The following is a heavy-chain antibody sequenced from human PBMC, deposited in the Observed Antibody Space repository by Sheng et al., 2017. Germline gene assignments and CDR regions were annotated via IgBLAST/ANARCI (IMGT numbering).Heavy chain of an antibody. Sequence: QVQLVESGGGLVKPGGSLRLSCAASGFTFSDYYMSWIRQAPGKGLEWVSYITTSDNIIYYTDSVKGRFTISRDNAKNSLYLQMNSLRAEDTAVYYCARVQTGPTFHYYYDMDVWGQGTTVTVSS. J-gene: IGHJ6*02. CDR3: ARVQTGPTFHYYYDMDV. V-gene: IGHV3-11*04. CDR1: GFTFSDYY. D-gene: IGHD1-1*01. CDR2: ITTSDNII.